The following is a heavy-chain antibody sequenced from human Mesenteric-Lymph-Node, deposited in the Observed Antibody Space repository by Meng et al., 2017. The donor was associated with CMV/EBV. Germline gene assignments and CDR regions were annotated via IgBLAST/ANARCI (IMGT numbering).Heavy chain of an antibody. V-gene: IGHV3-11*04. CDR1: GLTFSDYY. CDR2: ISSGGSTI. D-gene: IGHD5-24*01. CDR3: ARARQLDYSGMDV. Sequence: GESLKISCVASGLTFSDYYMIWIRQPPGKGLEWVSFISSGGSTIYSADSVRGRFTISRDNAKNSLYLQMSSLRVEDTAAYYCARARQLDYSGMDVWGQGTTVTVSS. J-gene: IGHJ6*02.